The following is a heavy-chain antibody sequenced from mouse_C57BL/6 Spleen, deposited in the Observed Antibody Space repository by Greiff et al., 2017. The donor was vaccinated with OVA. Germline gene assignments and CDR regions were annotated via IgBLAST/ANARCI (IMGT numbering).Heavy chain of an antibody. CDR1: GFTFSDYY. Sequence: EVMLVESEGGLVQPGSSMKLSCTASGFTFSDYYMAWVRQVPEKGLEWVANINYDGSSTYYLDSLKSRFIISRDNAKNILYLQMSSLKSEDTATYYCARAPSYYFDYWGQGTTLTVSS. J-gene: IGHJ2*01. V-gene: IGHV5-16*01. CDR2: INYDGSST. CDR3: ARAPSYYFDY.